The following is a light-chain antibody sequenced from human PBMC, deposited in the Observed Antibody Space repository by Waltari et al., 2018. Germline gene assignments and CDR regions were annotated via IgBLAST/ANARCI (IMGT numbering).Light chain of an antibody. CDR1: QSVLSSSNNKNY. V-gene: IGKV4-1*01. CDR2: GAS. CDR3: QQYYSTPLT. Sequence: DIVMTQSPDSLAVSLGERATINCNSSQSVLSSSNNKNYLVWYQQKPGQPPKLLIYGASTRESGVPDRFSGSGSGTDFTLTISSLQAEDVAVYYCQQYYSTPLTFGGGTKVEIK. J-gene: IGKJ4*01.